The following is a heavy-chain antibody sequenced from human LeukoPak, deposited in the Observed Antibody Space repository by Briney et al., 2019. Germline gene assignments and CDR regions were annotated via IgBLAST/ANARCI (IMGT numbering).Heavy chain of an antibody. Sequence: GASVKVSCKASGYTFTSYYMHWVRQAPGQGLEWMGIINPSGGSTSYAQKFQGRVTMTRDMSTSTVYMELSSLRSEDTAVYYCARGGPWWELLREYFQHWGQGTLVTVSS. CDR3: ARGGPWWELLREYFQH. CDR1: GYTFTSYY. V-gene: IGHV1-46*01. D-gene: IGHD1-26*01. CDR2: INPSGGST. J-gene: IGHJ1*01.